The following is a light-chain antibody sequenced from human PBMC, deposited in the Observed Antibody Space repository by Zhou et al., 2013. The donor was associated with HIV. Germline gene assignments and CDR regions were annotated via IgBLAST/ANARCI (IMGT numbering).Light chain of an antibody. J-gene: IGKJ4*01. V-gene: IGKV3-20*01. CDR1: QRISNSY. CDR3: QQYGSSLALT. Sequence: EIVLTQSPGTLSVSPGERATLSCRASQRISNSYLAWYQQKPGQAPRLIMYGASSRATGIPDRFSGSGSGTDFTLTISRLEPEDFAVYYCQQYGSSLALTFGGGTKVEIK. CDR2: GAS.